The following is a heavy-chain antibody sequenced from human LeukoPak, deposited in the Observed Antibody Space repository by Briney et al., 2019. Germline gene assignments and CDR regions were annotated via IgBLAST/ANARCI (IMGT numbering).Heavy chain of an antibody. Sequence: GASVKVSCKASGGTFSSYAISWVRQAPGQGLEWMGGIIPIFGTANYAQKFQGRVTITADKSTSTAYMELSSLRSEDTAVYYCARDPPVGATVGHDAFDIWGQGTMVTVSS. CDR2: IIPIFGTA. CDR3: ARDPPVGATVGHDAFDI. J-gene: IGHJ3*02. D-gene: IGHD1-26*01. CDR1: GGTFSSYA. V-gene: IGHV1-69*06.